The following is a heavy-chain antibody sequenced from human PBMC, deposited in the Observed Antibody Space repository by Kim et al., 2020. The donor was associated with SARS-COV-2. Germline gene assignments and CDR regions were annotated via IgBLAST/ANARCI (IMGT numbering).Heavy chain of an antibody. D-gene: IGHD3-10*01. CDR2: IIPIFGTA. V-gene: IGHV1-69*13. CDR1: GGTFSSYA. CDR3: ARVQGDGSGSYYRVDAFDI. Sequence: SVKVSCKASGGTFSSYAISWVRQAPGQGLEWMGGIIPIFGTANYAQKFQGRVTITADESTSTAYMELSSLRSEDTAVYYCARVQGDGSGSYYRVDAFDIWGQGTMVTVSS. J-gene: IGHJ3*02.